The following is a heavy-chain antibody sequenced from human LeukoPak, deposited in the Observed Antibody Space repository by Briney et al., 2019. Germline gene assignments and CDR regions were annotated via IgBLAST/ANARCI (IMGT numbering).Heavy chain of an antibody. CDR1: GDSVSSNSAS. D-gene: IGHD6-13*01. J-gene: IGHJ4*02. CDR2: TYYRSKWYN. V-gene: IGHV6-1*01. CDR3: ARGTAAAGKCLDY. Sequence: SQTLSLTCAISGDSVSSNSASWNWLRQSPSRGLEWLGRTYYRSKWYNDYAVSVKSRITINPDTSKNQFSLQLNSVTPEDTAVYYCARGTAAAGKCLDYWGQGTLVTVSS.